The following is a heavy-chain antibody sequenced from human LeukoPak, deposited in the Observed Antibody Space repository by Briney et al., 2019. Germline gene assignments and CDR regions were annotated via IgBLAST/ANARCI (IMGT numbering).Heavy chain of an antibody. CDR1: GGSISSSSHY. CDR3: ARVPRVRIVVVPAAMSYFDY. D-gene: IGHD2-2*01. Sequence: SETLSLTCTVSGGSISSSSHYWGWIRQPPGKGLEWIGSIYYSGSTYYNPSLKSRVTISVDTSKNQFSLKPSSVTAADTAVYYCARVPRVRIVVVPAAMSYFDYWGQGTLVTVSS. V-gene: IGHV4-39*01. J-gene: IGHJ4*02. CDR2: IYYSGST.